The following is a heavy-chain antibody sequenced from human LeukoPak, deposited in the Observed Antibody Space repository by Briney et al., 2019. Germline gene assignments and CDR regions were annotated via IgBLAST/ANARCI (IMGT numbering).Heavy chain of an antibody. D-gene: IGHD6-13*01. J-gene: IGHJ1*01. CDR3: ASAYSSSWYLAYFQH. CDR2: INHSGST. Sequence: PSETLSLTCAVYGGSFSGYYWSWIRQPPGKGLEWIWEINHSGSTNYNPSLKSRVTISVGKSKNQFFLKLNSVTAADTAVYYCASAYSSSWYLAYFQHWGQGTLVTVSS. CDR1: GGSFSGYY. V-gene: IGHV4-34*01.